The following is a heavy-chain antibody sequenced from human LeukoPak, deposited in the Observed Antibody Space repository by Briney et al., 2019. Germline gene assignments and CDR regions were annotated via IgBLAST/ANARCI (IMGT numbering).Heavy chain of an antibody. CDR3: ARLSVVAADGTHYFDY. CDR1: GYSFTNYW. V-gene: IGHV5-51*01. CDR2: IYPGDSDS. J-gene: IGHJ4*02. Sequence: GESLKISCKGSGYSFTNYWIGWVRQMPGKGLGWMGIIYPGDSDSRNSPSFQAQVSISADKSINTAYLQWSSLKASDTAMYYCARLSVVAADGTHYFDYWGQGTLVTVSS. D-gene: IGHD6-13*01.